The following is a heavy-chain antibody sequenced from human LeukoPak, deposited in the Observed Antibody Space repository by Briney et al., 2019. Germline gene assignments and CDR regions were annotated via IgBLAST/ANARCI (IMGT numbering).Heavy chain of an antibody. Sequence: SETLSLTCTVSGGSISSSSYYWGWIRQPPGKGLEWIGSIYYSGSTYYNPSLKSRITISVDTSKNQFSLKLSSVTAADTAVYYCARSGGRITMVRGVPINFDYWGQGTLVTVSS. J-gene: IGHJ4*02. D-gene: IGHD3-10*01. CDR3: ARSGGRITMVRGVPINFDY. CDR1: GGSISSSSYY. CDR2: IYYSGST. V-gene: IGHV4-39*07.